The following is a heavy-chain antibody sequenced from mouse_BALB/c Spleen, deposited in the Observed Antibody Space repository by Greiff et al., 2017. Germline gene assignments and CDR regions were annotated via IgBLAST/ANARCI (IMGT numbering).Heavy chain of an antibody. CDR3: ARALYGSSFYWYFDV. CDR2: ISYSGST. J-gene: IGHJ1*01. D-gene: IGHD1-1*01. V-gene: IGHV3-2*02. Sequence: EVQLVESGPGLVKPSQSLSLTCTVTGYSITSDYAWNWIRQFPGNKLEWMGYISYSGSTSYNPSLKSRISITRDTSKNQFFLQLNSVTTEDTATYYCARALYGSSFYWYFDVWGAGTTVTVSS. CDR1: GYSITSDYA.